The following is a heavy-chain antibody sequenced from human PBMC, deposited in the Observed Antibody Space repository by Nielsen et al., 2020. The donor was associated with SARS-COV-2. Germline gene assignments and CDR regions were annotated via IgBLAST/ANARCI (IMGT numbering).Heavy chain of an antibody. J-gene: IGHJ4*02. CDR1: GFTFSDYY. Sequence: GESLKISCAASGFTFSDYYMSWIRQAPGKGLEWVSYISDSSSYTNYAESVKGRFTISRDNAKNSLYLQMNSLRAEDTAVYYCARDGPVGATGFDYWGQGTLVTVSS. CDR2: ISDSSSYT. D-gene: IGHD1-26*01. CDR3: ARDGPVGATGFDY. V-gene: IGHV3-11*06.